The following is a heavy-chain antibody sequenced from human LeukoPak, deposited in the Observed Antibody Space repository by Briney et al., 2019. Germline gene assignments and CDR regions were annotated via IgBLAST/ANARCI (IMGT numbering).Heavy chain of an antibody. D-gene: IGHD5-12*01. CDR1: GGSLRNYY. CDR3: AREDSGYDYSPFYY. CDR2: IYHTGST. Sequence: SETLSLTCTVSGGSLRNYYWSWIRQPPGKGLEWLGYIYHTGSTSYNPSLKSRVIMSVETSQNQFSLKLFSGTAADTAVYYCAREDSGYDYSPFYYWGQGILVTVSS. J-gene: IGHJ4*02. V-gene: IGHV4-59*01.